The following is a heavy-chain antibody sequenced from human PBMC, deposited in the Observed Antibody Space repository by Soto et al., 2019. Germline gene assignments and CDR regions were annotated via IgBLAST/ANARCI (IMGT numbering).Heavy chain of an antibody. CDR2: IYWDDDK. Sequence: QITLKESGPTLVKPTQTLTLTCTFSGFSLTTSGGGVGWIRQPPGKALEWLALIYWDDDKHYSPSLKSRLTTTQDTRKTLAVLTTNNMCPADTTTFFCADRTTPLSSWFGPRGQGTLVTVSS. CDR1: GFSLTTSGGG. J-gene: IGHJ5*02. D-gene: IGHD1-1*01. CDR3: ADRTTPLSSWFGP. V-gene: IGHV2-5*02.